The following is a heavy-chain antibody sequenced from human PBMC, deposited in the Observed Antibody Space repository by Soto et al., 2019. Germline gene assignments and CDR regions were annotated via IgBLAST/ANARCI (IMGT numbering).Heavy chain of an antibody. D-gene: IGHD1-26*01. CDR3: ARGPPIVGNTTPLDS. CDR1: GGSIANSNW. J-gene: IGHJ4*02. V-gene: IGHV4-4*02. CDR2: IYHAGST. Sequence: PSETLSLTCTVYGGSIANSNWGSWVRLPNAKGLEGIGDIYHAGSTKYNPSREHRVTMSVDTSNNQSALTLTSGTASDTAVYFCARGPPIVGNTTPLDSWGQGTLVTVSS.